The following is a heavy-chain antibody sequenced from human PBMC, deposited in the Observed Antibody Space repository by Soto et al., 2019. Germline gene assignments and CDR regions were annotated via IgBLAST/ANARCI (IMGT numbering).Heavy chain of an antibody. CDR2: IYYSRST. J-gene: IGHJ5*02. CDR1: GGSISSSSYY. CDR3: ARSLDCISTSCYVGNWFDP. Sequence: QLQLQESGPGLVKPSETLSLTCTVSGGSISSSSYYWGWIRQPPGKGLEWIGSIYYSRSTYYNPSLKSRVTISVDTSKNQFSLKLSSVTAADTAVYYCARSLDCISTSCYVGNWFDPWGQGTLVTVSS. V-gene: IGHV4-39*01. D-gene: IGHD2-2*01.